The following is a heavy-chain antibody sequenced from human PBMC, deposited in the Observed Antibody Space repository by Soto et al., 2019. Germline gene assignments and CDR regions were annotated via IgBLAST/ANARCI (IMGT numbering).Heavy chain of an antibody. CDR1: GYTFTSYG. Sequence: ASVKVSCKASGYTFTSYGISWVRQAPGQGLEWMGWISAYNGNTNYAQKLQGRVTMTTDTSTSTAYMELSSLRSEDTAVYYCASPQGVIAARPPRGPFYYWGQGTLVTVAS. V-gene: IGHV1-18*01. CDR3: ASPQGVIAARPPRGPFYY. CDR2: ISAYNGNT. D-gene: IGHD6-6*01. J-gene: IGHJ4*02.